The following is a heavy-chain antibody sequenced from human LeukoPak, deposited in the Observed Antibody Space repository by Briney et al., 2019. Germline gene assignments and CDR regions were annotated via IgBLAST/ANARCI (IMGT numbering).Heavy chain of an antibody. J-gene: IGHJ4*02. D-gene: IGHD3-3*01. V-gene: IGHV3-23*01. CDR1: GFTFSSYA. CDR3: AKSRFLEWLSPYYFDH. CDR2: ISGSGGST. Sequence: GGSLRLSCAASGFTFSSYAMSWVRQAPGKGLEWVSAISGSGGSTYYADSVKGRFTISRDNSKNTLYLQMNSLRAEDTAVYYCAKSRFLEWLSPYYFDHWGQGTLVTVSS.